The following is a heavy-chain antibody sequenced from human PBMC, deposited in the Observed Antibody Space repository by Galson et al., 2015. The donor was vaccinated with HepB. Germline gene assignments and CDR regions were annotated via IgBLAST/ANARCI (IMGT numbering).Heavy chain of an antibody. CDR2: VHSSGVP. J-gene: IGHJ6*02. V-gene: IGHV4-39*01. CDR1: GASISISTFY. Sequence: ETLSLTCSVSGASISISTFYWVWIRQTPVKGLGWIGNVHSSGVPYYNPSLNNRVTVSGDTAKNQFSLRVRSVTAADTAVYYCVRALGGSYFYGMDVWGQGTTVIVSS. CDR3: VRALGGSYFYGMDV.